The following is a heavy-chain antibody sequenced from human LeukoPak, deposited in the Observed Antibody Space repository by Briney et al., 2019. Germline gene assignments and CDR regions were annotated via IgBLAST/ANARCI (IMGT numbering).Heavy chain of an antibody. Sequence: ASVKVSCKASGYTFTGYYMHWVRQAPGQGLEWMGWINPNSGGTNYAQKFQGRVTMTRDTSISTAYMELSRLRSDDTAVYYCAKTMVRGVIIGYYFDYWGQGTLVTVSS. J-gene: IGHJ4*02. CDR1: GYTFTGYY. CDR3: AKTMVRGVIIGYYFDY. CDR2: INPNSGGT. V-gene: IGHV1-2*02. D-gene: IGHD3-10*01.